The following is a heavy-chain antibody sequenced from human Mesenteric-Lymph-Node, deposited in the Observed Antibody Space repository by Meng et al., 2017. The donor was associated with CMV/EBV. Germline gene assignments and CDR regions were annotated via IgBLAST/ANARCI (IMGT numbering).Heavy chain of an antibody. CDR2: ISADNGNT. CDR3: AREGLVVVPAAVNFDY. Sequence: ASVKVSCKASGYTFTSYGISWVRQAPGQGLEWMGWISADNGNTNYAQKLQGRVTMTTDTSTSTAYMELRSLRSDDTAVYYCAREGLVVVPAAVNFDYWGQGTLVTVSS. J-gene: IGHJ4*02. CDR1: GYTFTSYG. V-gene: IGHV1-18*01. D-gene: IGHD2-2*01.